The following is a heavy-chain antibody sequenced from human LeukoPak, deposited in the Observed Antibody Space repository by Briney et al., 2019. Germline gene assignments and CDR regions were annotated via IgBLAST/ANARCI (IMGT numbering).Heavy chain of an antibody. Sequence: SQTLSLTCTVSGGSISSGGYYWSWIRQHPGKGLKWIGYIYYSGSTYYNPSLKSRVTISVDTSKNQFSLKLSSVTAADTAVYYCARGYDFWSGYYYYFDYWGQGTLVTVSS. CDR2: IYYSGST. D-gene: IGHD3-3*01. CDR1: GGSISSGGYY. CDR3: ARGYDFWSGYYYYFDY. J-gene: IGHJ4*02. V-gene: IGHV4-31*03.